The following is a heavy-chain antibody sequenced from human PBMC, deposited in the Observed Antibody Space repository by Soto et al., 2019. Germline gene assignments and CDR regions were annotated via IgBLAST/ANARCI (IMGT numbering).Heavy chain of an antibody. J-gene: IGHJ4*02. CDR3: AKHRAGYGSGSDTFYFDF. CDR2: LSGSGGTT. D-gene: IGHD3-10*01. V-gene: IGHV3-23*01. CDR1: GFTFRTYA. Sequence: GGSLRLSCSTSGFTFRTYAMNWVRQAPGKGLEWVSALSGSGGTTYYADSVRGRFTISRDNSKNTLFLQMSSLRAEDTALYYCAKHRAGYGSGSDTFYFDFWGQGTLVTVSS.